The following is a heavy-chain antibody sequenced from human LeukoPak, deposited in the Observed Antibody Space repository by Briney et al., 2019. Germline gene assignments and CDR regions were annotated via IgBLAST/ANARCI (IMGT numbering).Heavy chain of an antibody. CDR3: AKADDYYGSGSYYSHFDY. CDR1: GFTFSSYG. J-gene: IGHJ4*02. D-gene: IGHD3-10*01. CDR2: ISGSGGST. V-gene: IGHV3-23*01. Sequence: GGSLRLSCAASGFTFSSYGMSWVRQAPGKGLEWVSAISGSGGSTYYADSVKGRFTISRDNSKNTLYLQMNSLRAEDTAVYYCAKADDYYGSGSYYSHFDYWGQGTLVTVSS.